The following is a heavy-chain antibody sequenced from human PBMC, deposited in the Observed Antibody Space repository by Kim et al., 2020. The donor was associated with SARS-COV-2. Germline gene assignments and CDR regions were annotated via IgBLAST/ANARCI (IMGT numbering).Heavy chain of an antibody. CDR2: INPSGGST. D-gene: IGHD3-9*01. CDR3: ARDGPTYYDILTGQEFDY. J-gene: IGHJ4*02. Sequence: ASVKVSCKASGYTLTSYYMHWVRQAPGQGLEWMGIINPSGGSTSYAQKFQGRATMTRDTSTSTVYMELSSLRSEDTAVYYCARDGPTYYDILTGQEFDYWGQGTLVTVSS. V-gene: IGHV1-46*01. CDR1: GYTLTSYY.